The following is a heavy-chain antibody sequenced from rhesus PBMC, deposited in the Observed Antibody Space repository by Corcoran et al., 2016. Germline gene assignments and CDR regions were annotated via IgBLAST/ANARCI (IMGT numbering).Heavy chain of an antibody. Sequence: QVQLQESGPGLGKSSETRSLTCAVAGGSISSSNWWCWIRPPPGKGLEWIGNIGGSSGSTYYNPALKSRVTISKDTSKNQFSLKLSSVTAADTAVYYCARRPGGYFDYWGQGVLVTVSS. CDR3: ARRPGGYFDY. V-gene: IGHV4-65*02. J-gene: IGHJ4*01. CDR1: GGSISSSNW. D-gene: IGHD6-13*01. CDR2: IGGSSGST.